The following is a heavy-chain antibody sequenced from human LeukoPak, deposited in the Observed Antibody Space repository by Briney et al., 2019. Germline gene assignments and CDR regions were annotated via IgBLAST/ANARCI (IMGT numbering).Heavy chain of an antibody. CDR3: ARSYYYDYRQIDY. D-gene: IGHD3-22*01. Sequence: SETLSLTCTVSGDSISTSSYYWGWISQPPGKGLEWLGSIYYSGSTYYNPSLKSRVTISVDTSKNQFSLNLYSATAADTAVFYCARSYYYDYRQIDYWGQGTLVTVSS. CDR1: GDSISTSSYY. V-gene: IGHV4-39*01. CDR2: IYYSGST. J-gene: IGHJ4*02.